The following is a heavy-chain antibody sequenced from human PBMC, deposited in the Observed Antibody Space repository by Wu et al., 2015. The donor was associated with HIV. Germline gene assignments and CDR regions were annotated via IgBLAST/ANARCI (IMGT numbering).Heavy chain of an antibody. D-gene: IGHD3-22*01. CDR1: GGIFSKYA. V-gene: IGHV1-69*05. Sequence: QVQLVQSGAEVRKPGSSVKVSCKASGGIFSKYAISWVRQAPGQGLEWMGRIIPIFGTANYAQKFQGRVTITTDESTSTAYMELSSLRSEDTAVYYCARYHDSSAYLDYWGQGTLVTVSS. CDR3: ARYHDSSAYLDY. J-gene: IGHJ4*02. CDR2: IIPIFGTA.